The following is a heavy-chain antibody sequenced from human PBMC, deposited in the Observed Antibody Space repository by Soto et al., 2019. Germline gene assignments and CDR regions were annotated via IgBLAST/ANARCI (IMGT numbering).Heavy chain of an antibody. CDR2: ISYDGSDK. D-gene: IGHD2-2*01. V-gene: IGHV3-30*18. CDR1: CFTFNTFV. CDR3: AKSPNFYCSSYHCYKYYFDY. J-gene: IGHJ4*02. Sequence: GGSLRLSCAASCFTFNTFVMHWVRQSPGKGLEWVAVISYDGSDKYYSDSVRGRFTISRDNSMNTLYLQMNSLRTEDTAVYYCAKSPNFYCSSYHCYKYYFDYWGQGTLVTVSS.